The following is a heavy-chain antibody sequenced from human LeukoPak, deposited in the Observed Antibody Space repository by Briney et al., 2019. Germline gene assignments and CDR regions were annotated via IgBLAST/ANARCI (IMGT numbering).Heavy chain of an antibody. CDR3: ARTSHSGYMVRGVLYYGMDV. D-gene: IGHD3-10*01. CDR1: GGSISGDGYH. CDR2: IHYSGST. V-gene: IGHV4-39*01. J-gene: IGHJ6*02. Sequence: SETLSLTCSVSGGSISGDGYHWGWHRRPPGKGLEWIGSIHYSGSTCYKTSLKSRVTIDVDTSKNQFSLKQSSVTAADTAVYYCARTSHSGYMVRGVLYYGMDVWGQGTTVTVSS.